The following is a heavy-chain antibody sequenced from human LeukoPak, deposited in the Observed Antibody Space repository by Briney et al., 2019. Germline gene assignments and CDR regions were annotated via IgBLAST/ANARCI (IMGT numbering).Heavy chain of an antibody. D-gene: IGHD2-21*02. CDR3: ARGSGDWSHYFDY. CDR1: GYSISSGYL. Sequence: SETLSLTCTVSGYSISSGYLWGWIRPPPGKGLEWIGSTYRGGTTYSNPSLKSRVIISEDTSKNQFSLKLSSVTAADTAVYYCARGSGDWSHYFDYWGQGTLVNVSS. V-gene: IGHV4-38-2*02. CDR2: TYRGGTT. J-gene: IGHJ4*02.